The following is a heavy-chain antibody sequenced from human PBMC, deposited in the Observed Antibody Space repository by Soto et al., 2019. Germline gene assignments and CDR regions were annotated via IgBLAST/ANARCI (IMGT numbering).Heavy chain of an antibody. CDR3: ARARDATGPFDY. J-gene: IGHJ4*02. V-gene: IGHV3-33*01. Sequence: GGSLRLSCAASEFSFSSYVMHWVRQAPGKGLEWVAVIWYDGSNKYHADSVKGRFTISRDNSNKMVYLQMNSLRVEDTAVYYCARARDATGPFDYWGQGTLVNVS. D-gene: IGHD3-9*01. CDR1: EFSFSSYV. CDR2: IWYDGSNK.